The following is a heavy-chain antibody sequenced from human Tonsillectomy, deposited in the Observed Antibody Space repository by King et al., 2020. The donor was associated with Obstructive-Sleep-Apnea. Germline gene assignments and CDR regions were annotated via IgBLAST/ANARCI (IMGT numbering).Heavy chain of an antibody. D-gene: IGHD4/OR15-4a*01. CDR1: GFTFSNYA. Sequence: VQLVESGGGLVQPGGSLRLSCRASGFTFSNYAMSWVRQAPGKGLEWVSGISVSGGGTYYADSVKGRFTNSRDNFKKTLYLQMNSLRADDTAAYYCATTARGDYDYYGLDVWGQGTTVIVSS. V-gene: IGHV3-23*04. CDR3: ATTARGDYDYYGLDV. J-gene: IGHJ6*02. CDR2: ISVSGGGT.